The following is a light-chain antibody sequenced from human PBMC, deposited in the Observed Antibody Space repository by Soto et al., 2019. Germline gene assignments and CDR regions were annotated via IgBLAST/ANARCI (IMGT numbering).Light chain of an antibody. J-gene: IGLJ1*01. CDR2: RSD. Sequence: QTVLTQPPSASGNPGQRVTISCSGSDSNIGRNVVYWYQQLPGTAPKLLVYRSDQRPSGVPDRFSGSKSDTSASLAISGLRPEDEADYYCAAWDDSLSGHYVFGTGTKVTVL. CDR1: DSNIGRNV. CDR3: AAWDDSLSGHYV. V-gene: IGLV1-47*01.